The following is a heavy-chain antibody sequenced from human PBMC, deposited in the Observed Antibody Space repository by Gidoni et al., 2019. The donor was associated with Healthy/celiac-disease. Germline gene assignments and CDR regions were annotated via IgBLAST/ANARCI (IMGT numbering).Heavy chain of an antibody. CDR3: AKGRKRGYSYEVAFDY. CDR2: ISGSGGST. CDR1: GFTFSSYA. D-gene: IGHD5-18*01. V-gene: IGHV3-23*01. J-gene: IGHJ4*02. Sequence: EVQLLESGGGLVQPGGSLRLSCAASGFTFSSYAMSWVRQAPGKGLEWVSAISGSGGSTYYADSVKGRFTISRDNSKNTLYLQMNSLRAEDTAVYYCAKGRKRGYSYEVAFDYWGQGTLVTVSS.